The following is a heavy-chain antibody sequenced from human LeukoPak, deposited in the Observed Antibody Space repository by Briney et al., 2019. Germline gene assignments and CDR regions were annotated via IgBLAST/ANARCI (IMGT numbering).Heavy chain of an antibody. CDR1: GFTFNSYA. Sequence: PGGSLRLSCAASGFTFNSYAMSWVRQAPGKGLEWVSAISGSGRYTYFADSVKGRFTISRDNSKNTVYLQMSSLKAEDTAVYYCAEATGDDSGNYYAYWGQGTLVTVFS. CDR2: ISGSGRYT. D-gene: IGHD3-22*01. J-gene: IGHJ4*02. V-gene: IGHV3-23*01. CDR3: AEATGDDSGNYYAY.